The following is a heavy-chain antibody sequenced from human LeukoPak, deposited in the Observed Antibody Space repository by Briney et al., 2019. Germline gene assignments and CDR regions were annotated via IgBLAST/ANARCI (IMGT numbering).Heavy chain of an antibody. CDR1: GGSISSSSYF. J-gene: IGHJ5*02. CDR3: ARGVVPAALWQNWFDP. V-gene: IGHV4-39*07. D-gene: IGHD2-2*01. CDR2: ISYTGST. Sequence: SETLSLTCTASGGSISSSSYFWGWIRQPPGKGLEWIGSISYTGSTYSNASLKSRVTMSVDTSKNQFSLKLSSVTAADTAVFFCARGVVPAALWQNWFDPWGQGSLVIVSS.